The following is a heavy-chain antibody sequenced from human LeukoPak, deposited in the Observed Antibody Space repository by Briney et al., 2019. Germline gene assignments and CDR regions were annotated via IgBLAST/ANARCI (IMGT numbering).Heavy chain of an antibody. CDR2: IYYSGST. D-gene: IGHD6-13*01. CDR1: GGSISSGSYY. J-gene: IGHJ4*02. CDR3: ARGRRYSSSFGQKTVYFDY. Sequence: PSETLSLTCTVSGGSISSGSYYWSWIRQPPGKGLEWIGYIYYSGSTNYNPSLKSRVTISVDTSKNQFSLKLSSVTAADTAVYYCARGRRYSSSFGQKTVYFDYWGQGTLVTVSS. V-gene: IGHV4-61*01.